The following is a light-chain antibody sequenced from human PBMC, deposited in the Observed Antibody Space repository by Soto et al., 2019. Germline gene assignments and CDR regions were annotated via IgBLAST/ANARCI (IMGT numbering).Light chain of an antibody. CDR2: KAS. CDR1: QSIIAW. V-gene: IGKV1-5*03. J-gene: IGKJ1*01. Sequence: GDRVTIPCRASQSIIAWLAWYQQKPGKAPTLLIHKASILHSGVPARFSGSGSGTEFTLTSSSLDHDDFATYYCQQYNGYGRFGQGTKLEIK. CDR3: QQYNGYGR.